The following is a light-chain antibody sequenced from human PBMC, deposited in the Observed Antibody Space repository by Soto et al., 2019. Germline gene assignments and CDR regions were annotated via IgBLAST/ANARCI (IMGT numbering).Light chain of an antibody. CDR2: RNN. CDR3: AAWDDSLI. CDR1: SSNIGSNY. J-gene: IGLJ2*01. V-gene: IGLV1-47*01. Sequence: QAVVTQPPSASGTPGQRVTISCSGSSSNIGSNYVYWYQQLPGTAPKLLIYRNNHRPSGVPDRFSGSKSGTSASLAISGLRSEDEADYYCAAWDDSLIFGGGTKLTVL.